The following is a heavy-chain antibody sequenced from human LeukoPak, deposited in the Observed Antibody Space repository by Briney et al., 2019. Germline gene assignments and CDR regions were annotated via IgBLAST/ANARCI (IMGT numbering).Heavy chain of an antibody. D-gene: IGHD5-18*01. V-gene: IGHV4-39*07. CDR3: ATATSRGYSYGSFY. J-gene: IGHJ4*02. CDR1: GGSISSSSYY. CDR2: IYYSGST. Sequence: PSETLSLTCTVSGGSISSSSYYWGWIRQPPGKGLEWIGSIYYSGSTYYNPSLKSRVTISVDTSKNQFSLKLSSVTAADTAVYYCATATSRGYSYGSFYWGQGTLVTVSS.